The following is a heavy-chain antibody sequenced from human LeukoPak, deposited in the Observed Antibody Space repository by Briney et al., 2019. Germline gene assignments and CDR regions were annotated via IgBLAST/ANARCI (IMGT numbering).Heavy chain of an antibody. D-gene: IGHD5/OR15-5a*01. CDR1: GLMFSRSH. CDR2: IRHDGTER. V-gene: IGHV3-30*02. Sequence: PGGSLRLSCEASGLMFSRSHMHWVRQAPGKGLEWMAFIRHDGTERHYADSVRGRFTISRDNAQNTVYLQMNSLTVDDAGLYYCAKLGDSVPFEYWGQGTLVTVSS. CDR3: AKLGDSVPFEY. J-gene: IGHJ4*01.